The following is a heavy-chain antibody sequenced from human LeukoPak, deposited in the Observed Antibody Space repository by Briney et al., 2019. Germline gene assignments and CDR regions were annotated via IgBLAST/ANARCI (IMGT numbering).Heavy chain of an antibody. J-gene: IGHJ4*02. D-gene: IGHD5-12*01. CDR2: INAGSGNT. CDR1: GYTFTSYA. V-gene: IGHV1-3*01. Sequence: ASVKVSCKASGYTFTSYAMHWVRQAPGQRLEWMGWINAGSGNTKYSQKFQGRVTITRDTSASTAYMELSSLRSEDTAVYYCARAGGYDRAPFDYWGQGTLVTVSS. CDR3: ARAGGYDRAPFDY.